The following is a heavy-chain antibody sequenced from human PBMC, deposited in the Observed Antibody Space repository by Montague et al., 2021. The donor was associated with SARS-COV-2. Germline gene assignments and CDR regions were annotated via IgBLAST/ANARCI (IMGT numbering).Heavy chain of an antibody. J-gene: IGHJ4*02. Sequence: SLRLSCAASGYTFSNYYISWVRQAPGKGLEWVASMSGTSGGMHYADAVKGRFTISRDNAKQSVFLQMESLRAEDTAVYYCASDVLQCGLDYWGQGTLVTVSS. D-gene: IGHD5-24*01. CDR1: GYTFSNYY. CDR3: ASDVLQCGLDY. CDR2: MSGTSGGM. V-gene: IGHV3-11*06.